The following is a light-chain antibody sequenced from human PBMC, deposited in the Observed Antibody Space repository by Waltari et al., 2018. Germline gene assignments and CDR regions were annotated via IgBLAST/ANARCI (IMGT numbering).Light chain of an antibody. V-gene: IGKV2-28*01. CDR2: LGS. CDR1: QSLLHSNGYNY. CDR3: MQALQTPVT. J-gene: IGKJ1*01. Sequence: DLVMTQSPLSLPVTPGEPASISCRSSQSLLHSNGYNYLDWYLQKPGQSPQLLIYLGSNRASGVPDRFSGSGSGTDFTLKINRVEAEDVGVYYCMQALQTPVTFGQGTKVEIK.